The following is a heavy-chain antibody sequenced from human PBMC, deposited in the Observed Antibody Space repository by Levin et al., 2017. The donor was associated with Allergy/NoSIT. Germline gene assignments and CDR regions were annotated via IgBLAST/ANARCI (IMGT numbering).Heavy chain of an antibody. CDR3: ATSLGNYYGLDV. Sequence: GGSLRLSCAASRFTFSTYIVTWVRQAPGKGLEWVSYIGRTGSTIYYADSVKGRFTISRDNAKKSLYLQMNSLRDEDTAVYYCATSLGNYYGLDVWGQGTTVTVSS. J-gene: IGHJ6*02. V-gene: IGHV3-48*02. CDR1: RFTFSTYI. D-gene: IGHD3-16*01. CDR2: IGRTGSTI.